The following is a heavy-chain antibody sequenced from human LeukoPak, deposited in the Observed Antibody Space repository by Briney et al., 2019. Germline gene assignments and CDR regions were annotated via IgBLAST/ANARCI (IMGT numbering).Heavy chain of an antibody. CDR1: GGSISSYY. CDR3: ARDALAAPTRAGNNWFDP. Sequence: SETLSLTCTVSGGSISSYYWSWIRQPPGKGLEWIGYIYYSGSTNYNPSLKSRVTISVDTSKNQFSLKLSSVTAADTAVYYCARDALAAPTRAGNNWFDPWGQGTLVTVSS. CDR2: IYYSGST. D-gene: IGHD6-6*01. J-gene: IGHJ5*02. V-gene: IGHV4-59*01.